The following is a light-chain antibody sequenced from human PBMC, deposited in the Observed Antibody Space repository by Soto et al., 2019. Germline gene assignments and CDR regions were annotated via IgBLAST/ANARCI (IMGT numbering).Light chain of an antibody. CDR2: AAS. J-gene: IGKJ1*01. CDR1: ESVTSS. CDR3: QQET. V-gene: IGKV3-15*01. Sequence: EIVMTQSPATLSVSPGDRATLSCRASESVTSSLAWYQQKPGQPPRLLIYAASTRATGIPARFSGSGSGTEFALTISSLQSEDFAVYYCQQETFGQGTKVDI.